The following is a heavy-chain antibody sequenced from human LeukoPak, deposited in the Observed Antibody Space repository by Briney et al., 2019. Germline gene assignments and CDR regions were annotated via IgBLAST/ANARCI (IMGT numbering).Heavy chain of an antibody. CDR3: ARGVIGGYDISSSCFDY. Sequence: PGGSLRLSCAASGFTFSSYAMHWVRQAPGKGLEWVAVISYDGSNKYYADSVKGRFTISRDNSKNSLYLQMNSLRAEDTAVYYCARGVIGGYDISSSCFDYWGQGTLVTVSS. J-gene: IGHJ4*02. CDR2: ISYDGSNK. D-gene: IGHD5-12*01. V-gene: IGHV3-30*04. CDR1: GFTFSSYA.